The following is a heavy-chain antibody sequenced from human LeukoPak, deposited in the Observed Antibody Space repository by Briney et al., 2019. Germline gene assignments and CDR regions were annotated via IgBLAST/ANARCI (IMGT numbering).Heavy chain of an antibody. V-gene: IGHV3-23*01. J-gene: IGHJ4*02. CDR3: AKGKFGDPLNY. CDR2: ISGSGGST. Sequence: GGSLRPSCAASGFTFSSYAMSWVRQAPGKGLEWVSSISGSGGSTYYADSVKGRFTISRDNSKNTLYLQMNSLRAEDTAVYYCAKGKFGDPLNYWGQGTLVTVSS. CDR1: GFTFSSYA. D-gene: IGHD3-10*01.